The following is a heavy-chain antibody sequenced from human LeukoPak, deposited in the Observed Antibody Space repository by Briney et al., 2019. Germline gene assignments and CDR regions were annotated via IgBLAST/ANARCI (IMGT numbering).Heavy chain of an antibody. CDR3: ARDVYRITIFGVVMLYYYYYGMDV. Sequence: HPGGSLRLSCAASGFTFSSYGMHWVPQAPGKGLEWMAVIWYDGSNKYYADSVKGRFTISRDNSKNTLYLQMNSLRAEDTAVYYCARDVYRITIFGVVMLYYYYYGMDVWGQGTTVTVSS. D-gene: IGHD3-3*01. V-gene: IGHV3-33*01. CDR1: GFTFSSYG. J-gene: IGHJ6*02. CDR2: IWYDGSNK.